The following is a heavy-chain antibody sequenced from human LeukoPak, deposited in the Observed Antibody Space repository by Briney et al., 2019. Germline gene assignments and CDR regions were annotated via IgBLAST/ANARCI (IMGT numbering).Heavy chain of an antibody. D-gene: IGHD3-10*01. CDR3: ASCYYGPKYYYYMDV. CDR2: IIPIFGTA. V-gene: IGHV1-69*13. Sequence: SVKVSCKASGGTFSSYAISWVRQAPGQGLEWMGGIIPIFGTANYAQKFQGRVTITADESTSTAYMELSSLRSEDTAVYYCASCYYGPKYYYYMDVWGKGTTVTISS. J-gene: IGHJ6*03. CDR1: GGTFSSYA.